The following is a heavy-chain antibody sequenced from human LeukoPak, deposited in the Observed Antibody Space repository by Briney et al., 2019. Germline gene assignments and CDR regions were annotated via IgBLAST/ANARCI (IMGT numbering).Heavy chain of an antibody. J-gene: IGHJ4*02. D-gene: IGHD7-27*01. CDR3: ASDTDYWGGGY. V-gene: IGHV3-23*01. Sequence: GGSLRLSCAASGFSFLSYGMTWVRQSPGKGLEWVSSISGTGGSTYYADPVKGRFTISRDNSKNTLHLQMDSLRTEDTAVYYCASDTDYWGGGYWGQGTLVTVSS. CDR2: ISGTGGST. CDR1: GFSFLSYG.